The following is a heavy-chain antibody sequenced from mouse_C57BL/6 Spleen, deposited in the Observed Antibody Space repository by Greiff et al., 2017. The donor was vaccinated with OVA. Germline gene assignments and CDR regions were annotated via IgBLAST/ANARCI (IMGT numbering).Heavy chain of an antibody. J-gene: IGHJ3*01. CDR1: GYAFSSSW. CDR3: ARAWDCWFAY. V-gene: IGHV1-82*01. CDR2: IYPGDGDT. D-gene: IGHD4-1*01. Sequence: QVQLQQSGPELVKPGASVKISCKASGYAFSSSWMNWVKQRPGKGLEWIGRIYPGDGDTNYNGKFKGKATLTADKSSSTAYMQLSSLTSEDSAVYFCARAWDCWFAYWGQGTLVTVSA.